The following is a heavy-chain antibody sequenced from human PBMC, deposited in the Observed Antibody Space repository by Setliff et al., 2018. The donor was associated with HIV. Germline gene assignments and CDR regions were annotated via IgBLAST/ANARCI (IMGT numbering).Heavy chain of an antibody. CDR2: ISGGGDRT. Sequence: GGSLRLSCAASGFTLSSYAMTWVRQAPGKGLEWVSAISGGGDRTYYADSVKGRFIISRDNSKNTLYLQINSLRAEDTAVYYCARRPPDSYDSNGFRWYHYGMDVWGQGTTVTVSS. D-gene: IGHD3-22*01. CDR1: GFTLSSYA. V-gene: IGHV3-23*01. J-gene: IGHJ6*02. CDR3: ARRPPDSYDSNGFRWYHYGMDV.